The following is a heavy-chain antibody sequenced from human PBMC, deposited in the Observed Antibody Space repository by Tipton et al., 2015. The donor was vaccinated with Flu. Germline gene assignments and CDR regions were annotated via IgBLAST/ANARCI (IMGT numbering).Heavy chain of an antibody. CDR3: ARALQNYFDY. CDR1: GASISSAAYY. J-gene: IGHJ4*02. CDR2: IYTSGST. Sequence: TLSLTCTVSGASISSAAYYWSWIRQPAGKGLEWIGRIYTSGSTYYNPSLKSRVTISIDTSKNQFSLKLSSVTAADTAVYYCARALQNYFDYWGQGTLVTVSS. V-gene: IGHV4-61*02.